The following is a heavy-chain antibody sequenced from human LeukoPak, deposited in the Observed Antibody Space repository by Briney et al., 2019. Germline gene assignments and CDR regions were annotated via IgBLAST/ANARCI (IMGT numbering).Heavy chain of an antibody. CDR2: IYYSGTT. V-gene: IGHV4-39*01. CDR3: ARHRYYDSWVHTGAFDI. J-gene: IGHJ3*02. D-gene: IGHD3-3*01. Sequence: SETLSLTCTVAGDSLTSRPYYWAWIRQPAGQGLEWIGTIYYSGTTYYNPSLRSRVTISLDTSSNQLSLGLTSVIAMDTAIYYCARHRYYDSWVHTGAFDIWGHGTTVTVSS. CDR1: GDSLTSRPYY.